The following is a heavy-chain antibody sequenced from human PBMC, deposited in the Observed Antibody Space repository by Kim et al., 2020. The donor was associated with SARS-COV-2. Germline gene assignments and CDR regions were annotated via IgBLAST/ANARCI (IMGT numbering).Heavy chain of an antibody. CDR2: IYPGDSDT. V-gene: IGHV5-51*01. CDR3: ARTYYYGSGSYSTEPSYYYYGMDV. CDR1: GYSFTSYW. J-gene: IGHJ6*02. Sequence: GESLKISCKGSGYSFTSYWIGWVRQMPGKGLEWMGIIYPGDSDTRYSPSFQGQVTISADKSISTAYLQWSSLKASDTAMYYCARTYYYGSGSYSTEPSYYYYGMDVWGQGTTVTVSS. D-gene: IGHD3-10*01.